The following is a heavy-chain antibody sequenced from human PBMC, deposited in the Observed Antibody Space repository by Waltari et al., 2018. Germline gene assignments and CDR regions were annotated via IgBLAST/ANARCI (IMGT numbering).Heavy chain of an antibody. V-gene: IGHV3-7*01. Sequence: EVQLVESGGDLVQPGGSLRLSCEASGFSFESYWMTWVRQAPGKGLEWVANINQDERYKNYVDSVKGRFTVSRDNAKNSLYLQMNKLRVEDTGVYYCARELYSYGYIVVWGQGTRVTVSS. D-gene: IGHD5-18*01. J-gene: IGHJ4*02. CDR2: INQDERYK. CDR1: GFSFESYW. CDR3: ARELYSYGYIVV.